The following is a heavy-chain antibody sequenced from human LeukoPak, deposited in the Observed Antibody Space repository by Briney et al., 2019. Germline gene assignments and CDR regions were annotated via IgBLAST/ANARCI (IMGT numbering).Heavy chain of an antibody. CDR1: GYTFTSYY. D-gene: IGHD3-22*01. Sequence: ASVKVSCKASGYTFTSYYMHWVRQAPGQGLEWMGIINPSGGSTSYAQKFQGRVTMTRDTSTSTVYMELSSRRSEDTAVYYCARRRRPGDYYDSSGYYSQDGMDVWGQGTTVTVSS. V-gene: IGHV1-46*01. CDR3: ARRRRPGDYYDSSGYYSQDGMDV. J-gene: IGHJ6*02. CDR2: INPSGGST.